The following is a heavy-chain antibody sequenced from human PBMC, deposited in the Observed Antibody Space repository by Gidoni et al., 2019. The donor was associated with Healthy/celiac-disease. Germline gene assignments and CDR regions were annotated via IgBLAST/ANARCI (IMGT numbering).Heavy chain of an antibody. Sequence: EVQLVESGGGLVQPGGSLRLSWAASGFTFSSSWMSWVRQAPGKGLEWVANIKQDVSEKYYVDSVKGRFTISRDNAKNSLYLQMNSLRAEDTAVYYCARDQEYQLPYHYYGMDVWGQGTTVTVSS. CDR3: ARDQEYQLPYHYYGMDV. D-gene: IGHD2-2*01. CDR2: IKQDVSEK. J-gene: IGHJ6*02. CDR1: GFTFSSSW. V-gene: IGHV3-7*04.